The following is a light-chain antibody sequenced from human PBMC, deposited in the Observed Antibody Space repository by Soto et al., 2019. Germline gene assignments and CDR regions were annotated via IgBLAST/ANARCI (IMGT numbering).Light chain of an antibody. CDR3: QQRSSWPLLST. J-gene: IGKJ4*01. Sequence: EIVLTQSPATLSLSPGERATLSCRASQSVGSSLAWYQQKPGQAPRLLIYDTYNRATGIPDRVSGSGSGTDFALTISSLESEDFAVYYCQQRSSWPLLSTFAGGTKVE. CDR1: QSVGSS. V-gene: IGKV3-11*01. CDR2: DTY.